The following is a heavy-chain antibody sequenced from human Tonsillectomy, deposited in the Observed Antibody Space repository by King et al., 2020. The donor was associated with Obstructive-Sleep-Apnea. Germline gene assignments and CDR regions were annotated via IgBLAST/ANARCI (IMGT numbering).Heavy chain of an antibody. D-gene: IGHD3-10*01. V-gene: IGHV4-31*03. CDR1: GGSISNGDYY. J-gene: IGHJ1*01. CDR2: ISYIGST. CDR3: ARASLRSFMVRGAEYFQY. Sequence: QLQESGPGLVKPSQTLSLTCTVSGGSISNGDYYWSWIRQHPRKGLEWIGYISYIGSTYYSPSLKSRVTISVDTSKNQFSLRLSSVTAADTALYYCARASLRSFMVRGAEYFQYWGQGTLVTVSS.